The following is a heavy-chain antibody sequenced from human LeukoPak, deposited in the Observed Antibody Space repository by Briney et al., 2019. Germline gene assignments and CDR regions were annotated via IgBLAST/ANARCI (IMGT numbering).Heavy chain of an antibody. CDR1: GFTFSSYW. V-gene: IGHV3-48*01. CDR3: VSLGTYYSVGY. Sequence: PGGSLRLSCAASGFTFSSYWMHWVRQAPGKGLEWVSYISSSSATIYYADSVKGRFTISRDKAKKSLYLQMNSLRAEDTAVYYCVSLGTYYSVGYWGQGTLVTVSS. CDR2: ISSSSATI. J-gene: IGHJ4*02. D-gene: IGHD3-10*01.